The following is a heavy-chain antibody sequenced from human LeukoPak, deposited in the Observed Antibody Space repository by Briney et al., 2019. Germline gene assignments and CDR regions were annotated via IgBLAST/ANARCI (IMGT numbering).Heavy chain of an antibody. D-gene: IGHD2-2*01. CDR3: ARGPIIRWYQLTHYYYYYMDV. J-gene: IGHJ6*03. V-gene: IGHV1-18*01. CDR2: ISAYNGNT. CDR1: GYTFTSYG. Sequence: ASVKVSCKASGYTFTSYGISWVRQAPGQGLEWMGWISAYNGNTNYAQKLQGRVTMTTDTSTSTAYMELRSLRSDDTAVYYCARGPIIRWYQLTHYYYYYMDVWGKGTTVTISS.